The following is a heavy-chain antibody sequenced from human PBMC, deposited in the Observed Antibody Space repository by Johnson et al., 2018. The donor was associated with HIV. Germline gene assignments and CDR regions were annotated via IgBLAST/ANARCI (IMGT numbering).Heavy chain of an antibody. J-gene: IGHJ3*02. CDR1: GFTFSSYW. Sequence: VQLVESGGGLVQPGGSLRLSCAASGFTFSSYWMSWVRQAPGKGLEWVANINQDGSDKYHVDSVKGRFTISRDNGKSSLYLQMKSVRAEDTAVYYCASGDAFDIWGRGTKVTVSS. V-gene: IGHV3-7*03. CDR2: INQDGSDK. CDR3: ASGDAFDI.